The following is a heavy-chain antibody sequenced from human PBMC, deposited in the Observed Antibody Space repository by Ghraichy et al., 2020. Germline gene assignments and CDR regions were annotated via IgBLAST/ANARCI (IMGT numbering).Heavy chain of an antibody. CDR3: ARRGGKTSPEGY. D-gene: IGHD2-15*01. Sequence: SQTLSLTCTVSRGSISTYYWSWIRQPPGKGLEWIGYISYSGTTNYNPSLRSRVNISVDTSKNQFSLRLTSVTAADTAVYYCARRGGKTSPEGYWGQGTLVTVSS. CDR1: RGSISTYY. CDR2: ISYSGTT. J-gene: IGHJ4*02. V-gene: IGHV4-59*08.